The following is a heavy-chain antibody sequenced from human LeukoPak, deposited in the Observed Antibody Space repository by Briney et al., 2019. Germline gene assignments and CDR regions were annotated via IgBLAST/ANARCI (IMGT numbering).Heavy chain of an antibody. CDR2: INHSGST. V-gene: IGHV4-34*01. CDR1: GGSFSGYY. Sequence: SETLSLTCAVYGGSFSGYYWSWIRQPPGKGLEWIGEINHSGSTNYNPSLKSRVTISVDTSKNQFSLKLSSVTAADTAVYYCARLGRRYCSGGSCYLFDYWGQGTLVTVSS. J-gene: IGHJ4*02. CDR3: ARLGRRYCSGGSCYLFDY. D-gene: IGHD2-15*01.